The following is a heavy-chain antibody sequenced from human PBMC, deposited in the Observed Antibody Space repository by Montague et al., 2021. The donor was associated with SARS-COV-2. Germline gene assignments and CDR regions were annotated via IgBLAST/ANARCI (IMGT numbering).Heavy chain of an antibody. Sequence: SLRLSCAASGFTFSNYEMNWVRQAPGKGLEWVSYISSSGNTIFYADSVKGRFTLSRDNAKNSLYLQMSNLRAEDTAVYYCARPSYYDILTGNGGLEYWGQGTLVTVSS. CDR3: ARPSYYDILTGNGGLEY. CDR1: GFTFSNYE. V-gene: IGHV3-48*03. J-gene: IGHJ4*02. D-gene: IGHD3-9*01. CDR2: ISSSGNTI.